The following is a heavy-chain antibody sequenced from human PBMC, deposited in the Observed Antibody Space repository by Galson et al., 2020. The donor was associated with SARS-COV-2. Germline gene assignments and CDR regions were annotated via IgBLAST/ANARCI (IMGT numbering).Heavy chain of an antibody. CDR1: GFTFSNYS. Sequence: GESLKTYCAASGFTFSNYSMHWVRPAPGKGLAWVSSISSSSSYIYYADSVQGRFTISRDNAKNSLYLQMNSLRAEDTAVYYCASSGLYYYGSGSYYLQDWGQGTLVTVSS. D-gene: IGHD3-10*01. J-gene: IGHJ4*02. CDR3: ASSGLYYYGSGSYYLQD. CDR2: ISSSSSYI. V-gene: IGHV3-21*01.